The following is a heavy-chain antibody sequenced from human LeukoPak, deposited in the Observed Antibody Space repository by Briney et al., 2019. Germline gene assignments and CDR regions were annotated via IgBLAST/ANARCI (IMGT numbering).Heavy chain of an antibody. J-gene: IGHJ4*02. CDR1: GFTFSSYT. Sequence: GPLRLSCAASGFTFSSYTMNWVRQAPGKGLEWVSAIGGSGDSTYYADSVKGRFTISRDNSENTVYLQMSNLRAEDTAVYYCAKDHYDFWSGFDYWGQGTLVTVSS. CDR2: IGGSGDST. D-gene: IGHD3-3*01. CDR3: AKDHYDFWSGFDY. V-gene: IGHV3-23*01.